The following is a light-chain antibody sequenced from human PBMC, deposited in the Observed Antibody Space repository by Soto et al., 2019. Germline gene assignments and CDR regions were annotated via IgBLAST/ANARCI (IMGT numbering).Light chain of an antibody. CDR1: QSVSND. CDR3: QQRSSWPTT. Sequence: EIVLTQSPATLSLSPGERATLSCRASQSVSNDLVWYHQKPGQAPRLLIYYASNRASGIPARFSGSGSGTAFTLTISSLEPEDFALYYCQQRSSWPTTFGGGTKVELK. J-gene: IGKJ4*01. CDR2: YAS. V-gene: IGKV3-11*01.